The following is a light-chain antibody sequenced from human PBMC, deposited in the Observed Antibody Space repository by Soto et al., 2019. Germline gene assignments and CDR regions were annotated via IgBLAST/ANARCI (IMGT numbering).Light chain of an antibody. J-gene: IGKJ4*01. Sequence: DIQMTQSPSTLSASVGDRVTITCRASQSVGTALAWWQQKPGKAPNLLIYTISILKSGVPSRFSAGGSGTEFTLTVSSLQPDDSATYYCQQYYRYPPTFGGGTKVEIK. CDR2: TIS. CDR1: QSVGTA. V-gene: IGKV1-5*03. CDR3: QQYYRYPPT.